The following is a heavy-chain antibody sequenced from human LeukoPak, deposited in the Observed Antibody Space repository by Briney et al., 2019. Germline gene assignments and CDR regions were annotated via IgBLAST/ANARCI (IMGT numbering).Heavy chain of an antibody. D-gene: IGHD3-10*01. J-gene: IGHJ6*03. CDR3: AGARIYYYYYMDV. CDR2: INHSGST. Sequence: SETLSLTCAVYGGSFSGYYWSWIRQPPGKGLEWIGEINHSGSTNYNPSLKSRVTISVDTSKNQFSLKLSSVTAADTAVYYCAGARIYYYYYMDVWGKGTTVTISS. V-gene: IGHV4-34*01. CDR1: GGSFSGYY.